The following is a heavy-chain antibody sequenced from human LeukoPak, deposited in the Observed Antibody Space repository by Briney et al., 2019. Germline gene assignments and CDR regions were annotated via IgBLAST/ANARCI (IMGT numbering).Heavy chain of an antibody. CDR2: ISAYNGNT. CDR1: GYTFTSYG. J-gene: IGHJ6*03. V-gene: IGHV1-18*01. CDR3: ARLPKRTPWYYYYMDV. Sequence: ASVKVSCKASGYTFTSYGISWVRQAPGQGLEWMGWISAYNGNTNYAQKLQGRVTMTTDTSTRTAYMELRSLRSDDTGVYYSARLPKRTPWYYYYMDVWGKGTTVTVS.